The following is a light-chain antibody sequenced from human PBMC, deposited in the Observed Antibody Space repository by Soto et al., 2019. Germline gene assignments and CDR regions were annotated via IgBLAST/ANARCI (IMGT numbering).Light chain of an antibody. V-gene: IGKV3D-20*01. Sequence: EIVLTQSPATLSLSPGERATLSCVASPSVSSSYLAWYQQKPGLAPRLLIYDASSRATGIPDRFSGSGSGTDFTLTISRLEPEDFAVYYCQQYGSSPIPCGQGTRLEIK. CDR2: DAS. CDR1: PSVSSSY. CDR3: QQYGSSPIP. J-gene: IGKJ5*01.